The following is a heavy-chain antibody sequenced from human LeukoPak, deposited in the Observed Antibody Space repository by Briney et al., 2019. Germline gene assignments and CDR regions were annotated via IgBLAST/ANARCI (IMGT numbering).Heavy chain of an antibody. CDR3: ARGSGYVGRAMR. J-gene: IGHJ4*02. Sequence: GSLRLSCAASGFTFSSYAMHWVRQPPGKGLEWIGKINHSGSTNYNPSLKSRVTISVDTSKNQFSLKLSSVTAADTAVYYCARGSGYVGRAMRWGQGTLVTVSS. D-gene: IGHD3-16*01. CDR1: GFTFSSYA. CDR2: INHSGST. V-gene: IGHV4-34*01.